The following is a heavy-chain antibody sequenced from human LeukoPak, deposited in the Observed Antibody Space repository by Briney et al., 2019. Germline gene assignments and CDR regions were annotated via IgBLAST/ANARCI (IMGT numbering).Heavy chain of an antibody. Sequence: GGSLRLSCAASGFTFSSYGMHWVRQAPGKGLEWVAVICYDGSNKYYADSVKGRFTISRDNSNNTLYLQMNSLRAEDTAVYYCAKDGYSGSYYDTYFDYWGQGTLVTVSS. D-gene: IGHD1-26*01. CDR3: AKDGYSGSYYDTYFDY. J-gene: IGHJ4*02. V-gene: IGHV3-33*06. CDR1: GFTFSSYG. CDR2: ICYDGSNK.